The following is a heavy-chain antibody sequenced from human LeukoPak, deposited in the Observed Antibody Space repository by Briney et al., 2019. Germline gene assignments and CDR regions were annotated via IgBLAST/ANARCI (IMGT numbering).Heavy chain of an antibody. V-gene: IGHV3-23*01. J-gene: IGHJ4*02. D-gene: IGHD3-9*01. CDR3: AKWGDYDILTGYYDSDY. CDR1: GFTFSNYA. CDR2: VSGRDDST. Sequence: GASLRLSCAASGFTFSNYAMSRVRQAPGKGLEWVSAVSGRDDSTYYADSVKGRFTISRDTSKNTLYLQMNSLRAEDTAVYYCAKWGDYDILTGYYDSDYWGQGTLVTVSS.